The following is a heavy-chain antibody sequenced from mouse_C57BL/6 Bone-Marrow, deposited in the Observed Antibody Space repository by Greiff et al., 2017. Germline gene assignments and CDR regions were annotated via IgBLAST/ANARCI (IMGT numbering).Heavy chain of an antibody. J-gene: IGHJ2*01. V-gene: IGHV1-55*01. Sequence: QVQLQQPGAELVKPGASVKMSCKASGYTFTSYWITWVKQRPGQGLEWIGDIYPGSGSTNYNEKFKSKATLTVDTSSSTAYMQLSSLTSEDSAVYYCAREEVIATGEDYWGQGTTLTVSS. CDR2: IYPGSGST. CDR1: GYTFTSYW. CDR3: AREEVIATGEDY. D-gene: IGHD1-1*01.